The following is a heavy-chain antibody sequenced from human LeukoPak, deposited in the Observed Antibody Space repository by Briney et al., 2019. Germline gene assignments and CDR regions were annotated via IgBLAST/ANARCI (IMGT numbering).Heavy chain of an antibody. V-gene: IGHV1-69*02. CDR1: GGTFSSYT. CDR3: ARGTYYYDSSGSWFDP. J-gene: IGHJ5*02. D-gene: IGHD3-22*01. CDR2: IIPILGIA. Sequence: SVKVSCKASGGTFSSYTISWVRQSPGQGLEWMGRIIPILGIANYAQKFQGRVTITADKSTSTAYMELNSLRSEDTAVYYCARGTYYYDSSGSWFDPWGQGTLVTVSS.